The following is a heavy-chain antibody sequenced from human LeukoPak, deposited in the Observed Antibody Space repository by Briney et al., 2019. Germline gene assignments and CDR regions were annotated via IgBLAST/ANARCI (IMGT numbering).Heavy chain of an antibody. V-gene: IGHV1-69*05. CDR3: VREKGVGSLG. Sequence: SVKVSCKASGGTFISHAISWVRQAPGQGLEWMGGIIPIFVTANYAQKFQGRVTITTDESTNTAYMELSSLRSEDTAVYYCVREKGVGSLGWGQGTLVTVSS. CDR2: IIPIFVTA. D-gene: IGHD1-26*01. J-gene: IGHJ4*02. CDR1: GGTFISHA.